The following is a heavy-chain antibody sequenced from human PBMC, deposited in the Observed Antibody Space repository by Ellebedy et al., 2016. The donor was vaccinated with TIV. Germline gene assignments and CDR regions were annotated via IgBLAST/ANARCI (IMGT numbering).Heavy chain of an antibody. CDR1: GFTFSRFG. CDR2: ISHDGSVK. V-gene: IGHV3-30*18. J-gene: IGHJ4*02. Sequence: PGGSLRLSCAASGFTFSRFGMQWVRQAPGKGLEWVAVISHDGSVKHYADSVKGRFTISRDNSKNTLNLQLSSQRSEDTAVYYYAKETTELTATTLYWGQGTLVTVSS. CDR3: AKETTELTATTLY. D-gene: IGHD1-1*01.